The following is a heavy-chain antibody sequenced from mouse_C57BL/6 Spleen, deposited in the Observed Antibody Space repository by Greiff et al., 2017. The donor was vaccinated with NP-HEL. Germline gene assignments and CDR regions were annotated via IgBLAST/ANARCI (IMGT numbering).Heavy chain of an antibody. Sequence: EVQLQQSGPELVKPGASVKISCKASGYTFTDYYMNWVKQSHGKSLEWIGDINPNNGGTSYNQKFKGKATLTVDKSSSTAYMELRSLTSEDSAVYYCARFYDGSGNFDVWGTGTTVTVSS. CDR1: GYTFTDYY. V-gene: IGHV1-26*01. J-gene: IGHJ1*03. D-gene: IGHD2-3*01. CDR3: ARFYDGSGNFDV. CDR2: INPNNGGT.